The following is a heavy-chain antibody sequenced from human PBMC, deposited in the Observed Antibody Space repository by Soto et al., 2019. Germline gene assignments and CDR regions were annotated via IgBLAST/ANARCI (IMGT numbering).Heavy chain of an antibody. D-gene: IGHD5-12*01. CDR3: ARGSPIGSTFSGYDAIDS. J-gene: IGHJ4*02. CDR1: GGTFSTST. CDR2: TIPLLNVA. Sequence: QVQLVQSGAEVKKPGSSVKVSCKASGGTFSTSTFTWVRQAPGQGLEWMGRTIPLLNVADYAQDFQGRLTITADKSTSKTYMELTSLTSKDTAVYYCARGSPIGSTFSGYDAIDSWGQGTLVTVSS. V-gene: IGHV1-69*02.